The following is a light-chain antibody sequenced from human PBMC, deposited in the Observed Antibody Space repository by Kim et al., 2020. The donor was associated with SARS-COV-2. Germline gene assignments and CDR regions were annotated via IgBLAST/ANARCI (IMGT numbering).Light chain of an antibody. CDR3: QHYGHSASIT. V-gene: IGKV3-20*01. J-gene: IGKJ5*01. CDR2: GAA. CDR1: QSLTSNY. Sequence: PGEGATLSSRASQSLTSNYFAWDQEKPGQAPRVLFYGAACRSTGIPDRFSGSGSGTDFTLPIRRLEPEDFAVYYCQHYGHSASITFGQGTRLEIK.